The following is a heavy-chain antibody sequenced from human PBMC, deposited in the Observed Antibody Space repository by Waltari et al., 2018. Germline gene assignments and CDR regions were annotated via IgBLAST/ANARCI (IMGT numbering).Heavy chain of an antibody. Sequence: QVQLQESGPGLVKPSETLSLTCGVSGGPFSGYYWGWIRQPPGKGLEWIGYIGGSTGSTDYNPSLTSRVTISRDTSKNQFSLRLRSVTAADTAIYYCATGAHYGYYHDAFDFWGQGLRVTVSS. CDR2: IGGSTGST. D-gene: IGHD3-3*01. V-gene: IGHV4-59*12. CDR3: ATGAHYGYYHDAFDF. J-gene: IGHJ3*01. CDR1: GGPFSGYY.